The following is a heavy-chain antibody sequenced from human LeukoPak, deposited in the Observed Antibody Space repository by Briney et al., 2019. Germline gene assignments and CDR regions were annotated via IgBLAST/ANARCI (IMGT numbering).Heavy chain of an antibody. CDR1: GFTFSDYY. D-gene: IGHD4-17*01. Sequence: GGSLRLSCAASGFTFSDYYMSWIRQAPGKGLEWVSYISSSGSTIYYADSVKGRFTISRDNAKNSLYLQMNSLRAEDTAVYYCAGARGTVTPPHFDYWGQGTLVTVSS. CDR3: AGARGTVTPPHFDY. J-gene: IGHJ4*02. V-gene: IGHV3-11*01. CDR2: ISSSGSTI.